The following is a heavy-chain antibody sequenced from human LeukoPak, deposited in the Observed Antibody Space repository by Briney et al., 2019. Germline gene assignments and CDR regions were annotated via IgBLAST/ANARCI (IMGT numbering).Heavy chain of an antibody. CDR3: ARAPRRFRGIIITPLYYFDY. V-gene: IGHV1-18*01. CDR2: ISAYNGNT. J-gene: IGHJ4*02. D-gene: IGHD3-10*01. CDR1: GYTFTSYG. Sequence: ASVNVSCKASGYTFTSYGISWVRQAPGQGLEWMGWISAYNGNTNYAPKLQGRVTMTTDTSTSTAYMELRSLRSDDTAVYYCARAPRRFRGIIITPLYYFDYWGQGTLVTVSS.